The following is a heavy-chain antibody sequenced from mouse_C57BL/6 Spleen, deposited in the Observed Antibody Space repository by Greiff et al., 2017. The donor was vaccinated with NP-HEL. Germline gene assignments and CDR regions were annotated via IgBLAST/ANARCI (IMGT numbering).Heavy chain of an antibody. V-gene: IGHV6-3*01. D-gene: IGHD4-1*01. CDR3: TGTANWDGETDY. J-gene: IGHJ2*01. CDR1: GFTFSNYW. CDR2: IRLKSDNYAT. Sequence: EVKLMESGGGLVQPGGSMKLSCVASGFTFSNYWMNWVRQSPEKGLEWVAQIRLKSDNYATHYAESVKGRFTISRDDSKSSVYLQMNNLRAEDTGIYYCTGTANWDGETDYWGQGTTLTVSS.